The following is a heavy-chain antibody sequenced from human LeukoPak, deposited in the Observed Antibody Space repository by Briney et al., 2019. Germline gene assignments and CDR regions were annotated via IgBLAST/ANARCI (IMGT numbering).Heavy chain of an antibody. CDR2: IYYSGST. CDR1: GGSIGSYY. V-gene: IGHV4-59*01. CDR3: ARGQAYCGGDCYLSSFDY. Sequence: SETLCLTWTVSGGSIGSYYWSRIRQPPGKGLEWIGYIYYSGSTNYNPSLKSRVTISVDTSKNQFSLKLSSVTAADTAVYYCARGQAYCGGDCYLSSFDYWGQGTLVTVSS. J-gene: IGHJ4*02. D-gene: IGHD2-21*02.